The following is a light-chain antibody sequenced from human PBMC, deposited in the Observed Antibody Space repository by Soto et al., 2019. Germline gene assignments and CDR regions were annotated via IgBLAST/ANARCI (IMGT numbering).Light chain of an antibody. CDR1: SSDVGGYNY. Sequence: QSALTQPASVSGSPGQSITISCTGTSSDVGGYNYVSWYQQHPGKAPKLMIYEVSNRPSGVSNRFSGSKSGNTASLTISGPQAEDEADYYSSSYTSSSTPPYVFGTGTKLPVL. CDR3: SSYTSSSTPPYV. V-gene: IGLV2-14*01. CDR2: EVS. J-gene: IGLJ1*01.